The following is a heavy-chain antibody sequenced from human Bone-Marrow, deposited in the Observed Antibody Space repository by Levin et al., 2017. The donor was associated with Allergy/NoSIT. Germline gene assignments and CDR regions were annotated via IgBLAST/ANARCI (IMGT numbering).Heavy chain of an antibody. CDR3: ARVSDFGSGLVAYYYYYMDV. CDR2: IKEDGSET. V-gene: IGHV3-7*03. CDR1: GFTFKNYW. Sequence: GGSLRLSCEASGFTFKNYWMAWVRQAPGKGLEWVANIKEDGSETSYVDSVKGRFTISRDNGEKSLFLQMNSLRADDTAVYYWARVSDFGSGLVAYYYYYMDVWGKGTTVTVSS. D-gene: IGHD3-3*01. J-gene: IGHJ6*03.